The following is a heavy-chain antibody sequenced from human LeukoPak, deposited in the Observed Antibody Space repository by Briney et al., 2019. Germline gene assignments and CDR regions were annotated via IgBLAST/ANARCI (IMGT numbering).Heavy chain of an antibody. Sequence: ASVKVSCKASGGTFSSYAISWVRQAPGQGLEWMGGIIPIFGTANYAQKFQGRVTITTDESTSTAYMELSSLRSEDTAVYYCARDLGGLSGSYLNWFDPWGQGTLVTVSS. CDR3: ARDLGGLSGSYLNWFDP. CDR2: IIPIFGTA. V-gene: IGHV1-69*05. J-gene: IGHJ5*02. CDR1: GGTFSSYA. D-gene: IGHD1-26*01.